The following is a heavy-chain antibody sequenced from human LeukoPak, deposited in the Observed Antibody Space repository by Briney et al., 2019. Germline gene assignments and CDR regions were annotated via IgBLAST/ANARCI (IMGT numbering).Heavy chain of an antibody. J-gene: IGHJ6*02. Sequence: SETLSLTCTVSGGSISSYYWSWIRQPPGKGLEGIGYIYYSGSTNYNPSLKSRVTISVDTSKNQFSLKLSSVTAADTAVYYCARGLYYYDSSGYPWTYGMDVWGQGTTVTVSS. CDR3: ARGLYYYDSSGYPWTYGMDV. CDR1: GGSISSYY. D-gene: IGHD3-22*01. CDR2: IYYSGST. V-gene: IGHV4-59*01.